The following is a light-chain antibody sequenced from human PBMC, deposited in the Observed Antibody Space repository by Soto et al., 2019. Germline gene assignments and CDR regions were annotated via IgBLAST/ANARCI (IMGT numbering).Light chain of an antibody. CDR2: GVS. CDR3: SSYSSSSTLVV. V-gene: IGLV2-14*01. J-gene: IGLJ2*01. Sequence: HSALTQPASVSGSPGQSITLSCTGTSNNVGDYNYVSWYRQHPGKAPKLMIYGVSNRPSGVSNRFSGSKSGNTASLTISGLEAEDEADYYCSSYSSSSTLVVFGGGTKLTVL. CDR1: SNNVGDYNY.